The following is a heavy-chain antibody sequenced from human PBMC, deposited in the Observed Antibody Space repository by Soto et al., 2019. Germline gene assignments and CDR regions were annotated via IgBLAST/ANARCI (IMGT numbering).Heavy chain of an antibody. CDR2: ISGGGVPV. CDR3: ARGRANYYFDF. V-gene: IGHV3-48*02. CDR1: GFTFSGYS. J-gene: IGHJ4*02. Sequence: EVQLVQSGGDLVQPGGSLRLSCKASGFTFSGYSMDWVRQAPGKGLEWIAYISGGGVPVYYADSVKGRFTISRDNAKNSLYLQLNQLRDEDTAIYYCARGRANYYFDFWGQGALVTVSS. D-gene: IGHD1-1*01.